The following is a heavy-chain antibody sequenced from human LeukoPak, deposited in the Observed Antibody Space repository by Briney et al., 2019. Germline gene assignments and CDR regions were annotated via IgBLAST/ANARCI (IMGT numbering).Heavy chain of an antibody. D-gene: IGHD3-10*01. CDR1: GFIFSSYG. CDR2: IRYDGSNK. CDR3: ARDGGDFYGSGSYLAY. V-gene: IGHV3-30*02. J-gene: IGHJ4*02. Sequence: GGTLRLSCAASGFIFSSYGMYWVRQAPGKGLEGVAFIRYDGSNKYYADSVKGRFTISRDNAKNSLYLQMNSLRDEDTAVYYCARDGGDFYGSGSYLAYWGQGTLVTVS.